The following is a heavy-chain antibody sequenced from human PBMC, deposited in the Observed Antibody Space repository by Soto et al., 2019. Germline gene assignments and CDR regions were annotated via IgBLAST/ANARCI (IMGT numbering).Heavy chain of an antibody. V-gene: IGHV3-23*01. D-gene: IGHD6-6*01. Sequence: PGGSLRLSCAASGFTFSSYAMSWVRQAPGKGLEWVSAISDSGGSTYYTDSVKGRFTISRDTSKDTLYLLMNSLRAADTAVYYCAKELVEMKAYFFDYWDQGTLVTVSS. J-gene: IGHJ4*02. CDR2: ISDSGGST. CDR3: AKELVEMKAYFFDY. CDR1: GFTFSSYA.